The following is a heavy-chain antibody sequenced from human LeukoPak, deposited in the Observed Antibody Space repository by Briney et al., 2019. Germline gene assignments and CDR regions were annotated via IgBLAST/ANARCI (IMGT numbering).Heavy chain of an antibody. D-gene: IGHD1-26*01. V-gene: IGHV3-9*01. CDR1: GFTFDDYA. CDR3: ARDQYSGSYLGNFQH. Sequence: GRSLRLSCAASGFTFDDYAMHWVRQAPGKGLEWVSGISWISGSIGYADSVKGRFTTSRDNAKNSLYLQMNSLRAEDTAVYYCARDQYSGSYLGNFQHWGQGTLVTVSS. CDR2: ISWISGSI. J-gene: IGHJ1*01.